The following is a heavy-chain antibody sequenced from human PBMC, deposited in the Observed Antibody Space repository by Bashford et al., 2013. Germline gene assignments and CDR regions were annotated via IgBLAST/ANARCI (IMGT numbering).Heavy chain of an antibody. CDR2: IYTGGNT. CDR3: AVAAGGMDV. Sequence: SETLSLTCTVSGGSIGSGNYYWNWIRQPAGKGLEWLGRIYTGGNTNYNPSLKSRVSMSLDTSKNQFSLRLTSVTAADTAVYYCAVAAGGMDVWGQGTTVTVSS. V-gene: IGHV4-61*02. CDR1: GGSIGSGNYY. J-gene: IGHJ6*02. D-gene: IGHD6-13*01.